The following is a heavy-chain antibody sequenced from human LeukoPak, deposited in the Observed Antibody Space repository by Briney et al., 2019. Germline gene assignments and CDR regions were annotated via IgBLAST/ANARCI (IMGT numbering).Heavy chain of an antibody. CDR2: ISGSGGST. D-gene: IGHD2-2*01. CDR1: GFTFSSNA. V-gene: IGHV3-23*01. CDR3: AKASGYCSSTSCPTFDY. J-gene: IGHJ4*02. Sequence: GGSLRLSCAASGFTFSSNAMSWVCQAPGKGLEWVSAISGSGGSTYYADSVKGRFTISRDNSKNTLYLQMNSLRAEDTAVYYCAKASGYCSSTSCPTFDYWGQGTLVTVSS.